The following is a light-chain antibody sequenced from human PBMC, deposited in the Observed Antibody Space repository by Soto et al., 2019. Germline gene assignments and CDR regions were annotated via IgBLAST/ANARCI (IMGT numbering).Light chain of an antibody. CDR2: DTS. V-gene: IGKV3-15*01. CDR3: QPYNNWPLT. Sequence: EVVLTQSPGTLSLSPGERATLSCRASQTVIGNTLAWYQHKPGQTPRLLIYDTSTRATGVPARFSGSRSGPEFTLTINSLQSEDFAIYYCQPYNNWPLTFGGGTKVDI. J-gene: IGKJ4*01. CDR1: QTVIGNT.